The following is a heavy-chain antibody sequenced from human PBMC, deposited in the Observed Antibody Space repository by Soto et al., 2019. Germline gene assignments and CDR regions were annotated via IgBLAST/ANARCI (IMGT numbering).Heavy chain of an antibody. CDR1: GLTFSSYA. CDR2: ISPSGDT. V-gene: IGHV3-23*01. D-gene: IGHD1-26*01. J-gene: IGHJ4*02. Sequence: GGSLRLSCAASGLTFSSYALSWVRQAPGRGLEWVSSISPSGDTYYADSVKGRFTLSRDNSKNTVYMQMNSLKVEDTALYFCARSGSYSWLPYWGQGTLVTVSS. CDR3: ARSGSYSWLPY.